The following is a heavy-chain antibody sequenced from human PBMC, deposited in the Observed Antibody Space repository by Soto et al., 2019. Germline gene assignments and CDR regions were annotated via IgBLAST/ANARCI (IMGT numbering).Heavy chain of an antibody. J-gene: IGHJ6*03. V-gene: IGHV1-2*04. Sequence: QVQLVQSGAEVRKPGASVTVSCRSSGDSFNDYYIHWVRQAPGQGFEWMGWINPNGGVTKYAQKFQGWVSMTRATSIRTVYMQLSRLRSDDTAVYYCARERGGATATLDYYYFYMDVWGTGTTVTVSS. D-gene: IGHD5-12*01. CDR2: INPNGGVT. CDR3: ARERGGATATLDYYYFYMDV. CDR1: GDSFNDYY.